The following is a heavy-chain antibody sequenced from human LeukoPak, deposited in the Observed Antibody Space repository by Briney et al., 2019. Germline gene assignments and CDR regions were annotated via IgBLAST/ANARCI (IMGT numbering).Heavy chain of an antibody. Sequence: GGSLRLSCAASGFTLDDNSIYWVRQPPGKGLEWVSLISWNGAATYYADSVRGRVTVSRDNSRKSTFMEMNSLITEDSAMYYCAKVARNSSWPYFEHWGQGTLVTVSS. CDR2: ISWNGAAT. CDR1: GFTLDDNS. J-gene: IGHJ1*01. V-gene: IGHV3-43*01. D-gene: IGHD3-9*01. CDR3: AKVARNSSWPYFEH.